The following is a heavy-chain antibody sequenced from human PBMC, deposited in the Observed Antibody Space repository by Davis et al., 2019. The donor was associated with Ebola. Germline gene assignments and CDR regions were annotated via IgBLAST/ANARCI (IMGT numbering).Heavy chain of an antibody. CDR2: ISGSGGST. V-gene: IGHV3-23*01. Sequence: GESPKISCAASGFTFSSYAMSWVRQAPGKGLEWVSAISGSGGSTYYADSVKGRFTISRDNSKNTLYLQMNSLRAEDTAVYYCAKSTRLVGYDYWGQGTLVTVSS. CDR1: GFTFSSYA. CDR3: AKSTRLVGYDY. D-gene: IGHD2-8*02. J-gene: IGHJ4*02.